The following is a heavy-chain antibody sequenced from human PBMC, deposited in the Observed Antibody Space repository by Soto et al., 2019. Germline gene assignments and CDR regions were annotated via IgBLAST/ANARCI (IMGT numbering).Heavy chain of an antibody. CDR3: ASVKHYGSGSYYPNSYGMDV. Sequence: PVGSLRLSCAASGFTFSSYSMNWVRQAPGKGLEWVSSISSSSSYIYYADSVEGRFTISRDNAKNSLYLQMNSLRAEDTAVYYCASVKHYGSGSYYPNSYGMDVWGQGTTVTVSS. V-gene: IGHV3-21*01. CDR2: ISSSSSYI. J-gene: IGHJ6*02. D-gene: IGHD3-10*01. CDR1: GFTFSSYS.